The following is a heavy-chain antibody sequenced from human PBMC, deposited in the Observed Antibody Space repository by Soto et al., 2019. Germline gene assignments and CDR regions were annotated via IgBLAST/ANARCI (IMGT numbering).Heavy chain of an antibody. V-gene: IGHV4-59*01. CDR2: IYYSGST. CDR3: ARVDTAMPNYYYGMDV. J-gene: IGHJ6*02. Sequence: SETLSLTCTVSGGSISSYYWSWIRQPPGKGLEWIGYIYYSGSTNYNPSLKSRVTLSVETSKNQFSLKLSSVTAADTAVYYCARVDTAMPNYYYGMDVWGQGTTVTVSS. D-gene: IGHD5-18*01. CDR1: GGSISSYY.